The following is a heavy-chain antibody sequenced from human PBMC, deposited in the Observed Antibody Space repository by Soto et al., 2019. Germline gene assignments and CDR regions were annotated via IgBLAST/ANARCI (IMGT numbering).Heavy chain of an antibody. Sequence: SETLSLTCAVYGGSFSGYYWSWIRQPPGKGLEWIGEINHSGSTNYNPSLKSRVAISLDTSKNQFSLKLSSVTAADTAVYYCARTYSSSWSPFDYWGQGTLVTVSS. J-gene: IGHJ4*02. V-gene: IGHV4-34*01. CDR1: GGSFSGYY. D-gene: IGHD6-13*01. CDR3: ARTYSSSWSPFDY. CDR2: INHSGST.